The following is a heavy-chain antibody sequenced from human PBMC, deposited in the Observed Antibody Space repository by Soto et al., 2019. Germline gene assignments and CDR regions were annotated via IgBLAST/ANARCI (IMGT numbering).Heavy chain of an antibody. CDR1: GFTFSDYY. D-gene: IGHD3-16*02. Sequence: GGSLRLSCAASGFTFSDYYMNWIRQAPGKGLEWVSYISRGGNTIFYTDSVKGRFTISRDNAENSLYLQMNSLRAEDTAVYYCARIVTGSFDYWGRGTLVTVS. V-gene: IGHV3-11*01. CDR2: ISRGGNTI. J-gene: IGHJ4*02. CDR3: ARIVTGSFDY.